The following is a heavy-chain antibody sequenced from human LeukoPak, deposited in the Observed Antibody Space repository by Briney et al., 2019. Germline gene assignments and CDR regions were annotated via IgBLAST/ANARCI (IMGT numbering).Heavy chain of an antibody. D-gene: IGHD1-26*01. CDR1: GYTFTNYD. CDR2: IIPIFGTA. J-gene: IGHJ3*02. V-gene: IGHV1-69*13. CDR3: RSGSYYNAFDI. Sequence: SVKVSCKASGYTFTNYDINWVRQATGQGLEWMGGIIPIFGTANYAQKFQGRVTITADESTSTAYMELSSLRSEDTAVYYCRSGSYYNAFDIWGQGTMVTVSS.